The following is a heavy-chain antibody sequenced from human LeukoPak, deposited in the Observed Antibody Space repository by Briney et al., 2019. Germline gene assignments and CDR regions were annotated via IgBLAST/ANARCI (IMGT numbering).Heavy chain of an antibody. J-gene: IGHJ4*02. CDR1: GFTFSSYW. V-gene: IGHV3-7*01. Sequence: GGSLRLSCAASGFTFSSYWMSWVRQAPGKGLEWVANIKKDGSEKYYVDSVKGRFTISRDNAKTSLYLQVNSLRAEDTAVYYCARDLSGVTGYTYGRGIDYWGQGTLVTVSS. CDR2: IKKDGSEK. CDR3: ARDLSGVTGYTYGRGIDY. D-gene: IGHD5-18*01.